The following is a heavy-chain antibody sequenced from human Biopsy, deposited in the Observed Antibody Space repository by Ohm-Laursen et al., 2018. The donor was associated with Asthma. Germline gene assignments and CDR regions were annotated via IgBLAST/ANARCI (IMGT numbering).Heavy chain of an antibody. CDR2: ISYDGSSI. CDR1: RFTYE. Sequence: SLRLSCTASRFTYEVHWVRQAPGKGLEWVAVISYDGSSIYYADSVKGRFTISRGNSKNTLSLQMNSLTAEDTAVYYCAREGVAGTHIEDWGQGTLVTVSS. V-gene: IGHV3-30-3*01. D-gene: IGHD6-19*01. CDR3: AREGVAGTHIED. J-gene: IGHJ4*02.